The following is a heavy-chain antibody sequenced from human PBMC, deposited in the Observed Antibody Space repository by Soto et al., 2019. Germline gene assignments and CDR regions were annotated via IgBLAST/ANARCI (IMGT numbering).Heavy chain of an antibody. Sequence: ASVKVSGKASGYTFTSYGISWVRQAPGQGLEWMGWISAYNGNTNYAQKLQGRVTMTTDTSTSTAYMELRSLRSDDTAVYYCARVPEGGYSYGLFDYWGQGTLVTVSS. V-gene: IGHV1-18*01. D-gene: IGHD5-18*01. CDR1: GYTFTSYG. J-gene: IGHJ4*02. CDR2: ISAYNGNT. CDR3: ARVPEGGYSYGLFDY.